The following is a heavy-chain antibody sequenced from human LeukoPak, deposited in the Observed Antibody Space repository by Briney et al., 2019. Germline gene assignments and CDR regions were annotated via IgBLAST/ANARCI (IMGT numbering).Heavy chain of an antibody. Sequence: GGSLRLSCAASGFTFSSYAMSWVRQAPGKGLEWVSAISGSGGSTYYADSVKGRFTISRDNSKNTLYLQVNSLRAEDTAVYYCAKNDYGDSGYFDYWGQGTLVTVSS. CDR1: GFTFSSYA. D-gene: IGHD4-17*01. V-gene: IGHV3-23*01. J-gene: IGHJ4*02. CDR3: AKNDYGDSGYFDY. CDR2: ISGSGGST.